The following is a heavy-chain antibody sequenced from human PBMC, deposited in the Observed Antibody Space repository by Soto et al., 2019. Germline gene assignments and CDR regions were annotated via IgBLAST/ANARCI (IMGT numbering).Heavy chain of an antibody. V-gene: IGHV3-30*18. CDR2: RSYDGSNK. J-gene: IGHJ3*02. Sequence: QVQLVESGGGVVQPGRSLRLSCAASGFTFSNYGMHWVRQAPGKGLEWVAVRSYDGSNKYYADSVKGRFTISRDNSKNXLYLQMNSLRAEDTAVYYCAKDLFVEMATIGAFDIWGQGTMVTVSS. D-gene: IGHD5-12*01. CDR1: GFTFSNYG. CDR3: AKDLFVEMATIGAFDI.